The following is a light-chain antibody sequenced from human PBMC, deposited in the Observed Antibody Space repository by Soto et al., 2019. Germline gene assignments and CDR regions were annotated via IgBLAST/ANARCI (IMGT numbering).Light chain of an antibody. CDR1: SSDVGGYNY. CDR3: SSYTSSSTLYV. V-gene: IGLV2-14*01. CDR2: DVS. J-gene: IGLJ1*01. Sequence: QSALTQPASVSASPGQSITISCTGTSSDVGGYNYVYWYQQHPGKAPKLMIYDVSNRPSGVSNRFSGSKSGNTASLTISGLQAEDEADYYCSSYTSSSTLYVFGTGTKLTVL.